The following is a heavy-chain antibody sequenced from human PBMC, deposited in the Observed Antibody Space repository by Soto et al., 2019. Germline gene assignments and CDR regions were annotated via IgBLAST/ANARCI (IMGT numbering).Heavy chain of an antibody. CDR1: GGSISSGGYY. J-gene: IGHJ4*02. V-gene: IGHV4-31*03. CDR2: IYYSGST. D-gene: IGHD3-22*01. CDR3: ASARGSPYYYASSGYGFDY. Sequence: QVQLQESGPGLVKPSQTLSLTCTVSGGSISSGGYYWSWIRQHPGKGLEWIGYIYYSGSTYYNPSLKSRVTISGDTSKNQFSLKLSSVTAEDTAVYYCASARGSPYYYASSGYGFDYWVQGTLVTVSS.